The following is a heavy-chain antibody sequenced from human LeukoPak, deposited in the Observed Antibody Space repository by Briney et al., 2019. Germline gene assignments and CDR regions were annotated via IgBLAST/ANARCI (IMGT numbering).Heavy chain of an antibody. V-gene: IGHV3-7*01. Sequence: GGSLRLSCAASGFIFSSYWMTWVRQAPGKGLEWVANIKYDGSDEYYVDSVKGRFTISRDNAKNSLYLQMNSLRAEDTAVYYCARLYYYGSGSYYPWGQGTLVTVSS. CDR1: GFIFSSYW. J-gene: IGHJ5*02. D-gene: IGHD3-10*01. CDR2: IKYDGSDE. CDR3: ARLYYYGSGSYYP.